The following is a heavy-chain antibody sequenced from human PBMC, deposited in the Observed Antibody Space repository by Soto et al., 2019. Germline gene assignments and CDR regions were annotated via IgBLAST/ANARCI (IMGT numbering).Heavy chain of an antibody. CDR2: ISAYNGNT. J-gene: IGHJ5*02. CDR1: GYTFTSYG. D-gene: IGHD5-12*01. Sequence: ASVKVSCKASGYTFTSYGISWVRQAPGQGLEWMGWISAYNGNTNYAQKLQGRVTMTTDTSTSTAYMELRSLRSDDTAVYYCARVRGYSGYDYDWFDPWGQGTLVTVSS. V-gene: IGHV1-18*01. CDR3: ARVRGYSGYDYDWFDP.